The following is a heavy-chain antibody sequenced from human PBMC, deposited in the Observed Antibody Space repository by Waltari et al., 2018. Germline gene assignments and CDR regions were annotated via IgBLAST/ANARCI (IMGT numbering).Heavy chain of an antibody. V-gene: IGHV2-5*01. CDR3: ARQANSPDAFDI. Sequence: QITLKESGPTLVKPTQTLTLTCTFSGFSLSTSGVGVGWIRQPPGKALEWLALIYWNDDKRYSPSLKSRLTITKDTSKNQVVLTMTNMDPVDTATYYCARQANSPDAFDIWGQGTMVTVSS. CDR1: GFSLSTSGVG. D-gene: IGHD2-21*01. J-gene: IGHJ3*02. CDR2: IYWNDDK.